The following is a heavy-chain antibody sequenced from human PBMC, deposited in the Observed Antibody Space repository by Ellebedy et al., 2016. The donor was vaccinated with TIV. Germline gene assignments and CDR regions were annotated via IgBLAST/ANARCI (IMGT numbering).Heavy chain of an antibody. CDR3: ANLVVTSAGSAN. CDR1: AGPVNTGVYY. CDR2: VYYTGST. V-gene: IGHV4-61*08. Sequence: MPSETLSLTCTVSAGPVNTGVYYWRWLRQPPGKGLEWIGYVYYTGSTNYTPSLKSRVTISVDTSRNQFSLNLSSVTAADTAVYYCANLVVTSAGSANWGQGTLVTVSS. J-gene: IGHJ4*02. D-gene: IGHD2-21*02.